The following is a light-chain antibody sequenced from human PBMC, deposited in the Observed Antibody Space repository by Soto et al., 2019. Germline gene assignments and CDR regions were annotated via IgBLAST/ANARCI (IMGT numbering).Light chain of an antibody. Sequence: QPVLTQPPSASGSPGQSVTISCTGTSRDIGGYDFVSWYQQHPGKAPKLLIYDVIKRPSGVPDRFSGSKSGNTASLTVSGLQTDDEAEYYCSSYGGSNNLLFGGGTKLTVL. J-gene: IGLJ2*01. CDR3: SSYGGSNNLL. CDR1: SRDIGGYDF. CDR2: DVI. V-gene: IGLV2-8*01.